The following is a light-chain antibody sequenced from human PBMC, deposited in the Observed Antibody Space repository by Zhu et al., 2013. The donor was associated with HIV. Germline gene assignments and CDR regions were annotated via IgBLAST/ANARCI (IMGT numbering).Light chain of an antibody. J-gene: IGKJ4*01. CDR3: QQANSFPLT. Sequence: DIELTQSPSFVSASIGDRITITCRATQGINSYLAWYQQKPGKAPRLLIYAASTLQSGVPSRFSGTGFGSQFSLIISSLQAEDFATYYCQQANSFPLTFGGGTKVEIK. V-gene: IGKV1-9*01. CDR2: AAS. CDR1: QGINSY.